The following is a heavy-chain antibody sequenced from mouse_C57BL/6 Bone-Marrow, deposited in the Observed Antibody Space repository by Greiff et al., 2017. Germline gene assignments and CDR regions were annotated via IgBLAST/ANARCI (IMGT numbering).Heavy chain of an antibody. D-gene: IGHD4-1*02. J-gene: IGHJ2*01. CDR2: INPGSGGT. Sequence: QVQLKESGAELVRPGTSVKVSCKASGYAFTNYLIEWVQQRPGQGLEWIGVINPGSGGTNYNEKFKGKATLTADKSSSTAYMQLSSLTSEDSAVXVGARPNLGTQLGRDYWGQGTTLTVSS. CDR1: GYAFTNYL. CDR3: ARPNLGTQLGRDY. V-gene: IGHV1-54*01.